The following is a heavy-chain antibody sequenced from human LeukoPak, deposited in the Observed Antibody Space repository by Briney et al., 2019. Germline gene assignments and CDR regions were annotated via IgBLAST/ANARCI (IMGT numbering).Heavy chain of an antibody. D-gene: IGHD3-16*01. CDR3: ALGGGPHYFDY. CDR1: GGSVSRGTYY. CDR2: IDYSGST. Sequence: SETLSLTCTVSGGSVSRGTYYWNWIPHPPGKGLEWIGYIDYSGSTNYSPSLKSRPTISVDTSKNQFSLKLSSVTAADTAVYYCALGGGPHYFDYWGQGTLVTVSS. V-gene: IGHV4-61*01. J-gene: IGHJ4*02.